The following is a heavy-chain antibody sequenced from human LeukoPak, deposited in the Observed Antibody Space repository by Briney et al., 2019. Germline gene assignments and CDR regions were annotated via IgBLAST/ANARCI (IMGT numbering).Heavy chain of an antibody. CDR3: ARKGKMAGYSSSWYSTYYYGMDV. D-gene: IGHD6-13*01. CDR2: IWYDGSNK. CDR1: GFTFSSYG. Sequence: QPGGSLRLSCAASGFTFSSYGMHWVRQAPGKGLEWVAVIWYDGSNKYYADSVKGRFTISRDNSKNTLYLQMNSLRAEDTAVYYCARKGKMAGYSSSWYSTYYYGMDVWGQGTTVTVSS. V-gene: IGHV3-33*01. J-gene: IGHJ6*02.